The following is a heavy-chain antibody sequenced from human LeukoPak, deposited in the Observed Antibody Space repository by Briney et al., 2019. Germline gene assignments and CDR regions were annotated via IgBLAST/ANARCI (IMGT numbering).Heavy chain of an antibody. V-gene: IGHV3-66*01. D-gene: IGHD6-6*01. CDR2: IYSGGST. Sequence: GGSLRLSCAACGSTISSNYMSWVRQAPGKGLEWVSVIYSGGSTYYADSVKGRFIISRDNSKNTLYLQMNSLRAEDTAVYYCSRAYSSSFNFDYWGQGTLVTVSS. CDR1: GSTISSNY. CDR3: SRAYSSSFNFDY. J-gene: IGHJ4*02.